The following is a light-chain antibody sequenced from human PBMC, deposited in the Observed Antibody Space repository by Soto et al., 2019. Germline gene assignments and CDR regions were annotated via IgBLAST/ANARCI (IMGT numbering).Light chain of an antibody. CDR3: SSYSSSTPYAV. J-gene: IGLJ7*01. V-gene: IGLV2-14*01. CDR1: SSDVGGYDF. Sequence: QSALTQPASVSGSLGQSITISCTGTSSDVGGYDFVSWYQQHPGKAPKLIIFDVVNRPSGVSDRFSASKSGNTTTLTISGLQAEDEADYYCSSYSSSTPYAVFRGGTQLTVL. CDR2: DVV.